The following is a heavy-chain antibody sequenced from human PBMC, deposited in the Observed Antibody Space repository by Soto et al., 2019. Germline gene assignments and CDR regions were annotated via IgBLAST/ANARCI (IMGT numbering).Heavy chain of an antibody. CDR3: ARDEGGPDV. V-gene: IGHV3-74*01. CDR1: GFTFSNSW. CDR2: INNDGSST. Sequence: GGSLRLSCRASGFTFSNSWMHWVCQAPGKGLVWVSRINNDGSSTAYADSVKGRFTISRDNAKNTLYMQMDRLRVEDMAVYYCARDEGGPDVWGQGTTVTVSS. J-gene: IGHJ6*02.